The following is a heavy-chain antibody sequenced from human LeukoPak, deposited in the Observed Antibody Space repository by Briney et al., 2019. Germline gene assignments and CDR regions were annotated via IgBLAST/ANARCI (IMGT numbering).Heavy chain of an antibody. CDR2: IIPIFGTA. Sequence: ASVKVSCKASGGTFSSYAISWVRQAPGQGLEWMGGIIPIFGTANYAQKFQGRVTITADESTSTAYMELSSLRSEDTAVYYCARDATRPRQAFDIWGQGTMVTVSS. J-gene: IGHJ3*02. CDR3: ARDATRPRQAFDI. V-gene: IGHV1-69*13. D-gene: IGHD2-2*01. CDR1: GGTFSSYA.